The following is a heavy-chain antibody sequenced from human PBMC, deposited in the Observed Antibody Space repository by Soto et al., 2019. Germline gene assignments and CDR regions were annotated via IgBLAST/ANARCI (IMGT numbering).Heavy chain of an antibody. J-gene: IGHJ4*02. CDR3: SRIGVYHGSLDY. Sequence: ETLSLTCSVAGVSIRSYFWSWIRHAPGRGLEWIGYTYHRGSTNYSPSLKSRVAISLDTSENQFSLKVNSVTAADTAVYYCSRIGVYHGSLDYWGQGTQVTVYS. CDR1: GVSIRSYF. D-gene: IGHD3-10*01. CDR2: TYHRGST. V-gene: IGHV4-59*01.